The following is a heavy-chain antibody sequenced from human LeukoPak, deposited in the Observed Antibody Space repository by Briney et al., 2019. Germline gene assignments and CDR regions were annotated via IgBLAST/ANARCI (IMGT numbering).Heavy chain of an antibody. D-gene: IGHD2-2*01. CDR3: ARCLGSTSCYLIDY. CDR2: IYHSGST. CDR1: GGSISSGGYY. J-gene: IGHJ4*02. V-gene: IGHV4-30-2*01. Sequence: SQTLSLTCTVSGGSISSGGYYWSWIRQPPGKGLEWIGYIYHSGSTYYNPSLKSRVTISVDRSKNQFSLKLSSVTAADTAVYYCARCLGSTSCYLIDYWGQGTLVTVSS.